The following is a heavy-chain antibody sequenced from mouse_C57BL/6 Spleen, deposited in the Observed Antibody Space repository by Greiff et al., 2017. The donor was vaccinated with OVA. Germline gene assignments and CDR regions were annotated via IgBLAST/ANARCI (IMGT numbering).Heavy chain of an antibody. V-gene: IGHV14-2*01. J-gene: IGHJ4*01. CDR3: ASGHSNRYAMDY. Sequence: EVKLVESGAELVKPGASVKLSCTASGFNIKDYYMHWVKQRTEQGLEWIGRIDPEDGETKYAPKFQGKATITADTSSNTAYLQLSSLTSEDTAVYYCASGHSNRYAMDYWGQGTSVTVSS. CDR1: GFNIKDYY. CDR2: IDPEDGET. D-gene: IGHD2-5*01.